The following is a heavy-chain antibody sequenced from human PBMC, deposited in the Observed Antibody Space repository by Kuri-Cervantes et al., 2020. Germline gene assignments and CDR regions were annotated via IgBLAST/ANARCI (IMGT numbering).Heavy chain of an antibody. J-gene: IGHJ4*01. D-gene: IGHD5-24*01. CDR3: ERGADGTWLQSAYFDY. CDR2: ISAYNGNT. CDR1: GYTFTGYY. V-gene: IGHV1-18*04. Sequence: ASVKVSCKASGYTFTGYYMHWVRQAPGQGLEWMGWISAYNGNTNYAQKLQGRVTMTTDTSTSTAYMELRSLRSDDTAVYYCERGADGTWLQSAYFDYWGQGTLATVSS.